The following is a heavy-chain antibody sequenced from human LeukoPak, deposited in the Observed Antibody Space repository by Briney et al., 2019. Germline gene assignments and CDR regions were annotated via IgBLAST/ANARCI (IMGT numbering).Heavy chain of an antibody. CDR2: NYHSGST. D-gene: IGHD2-2*01. J-gene: IGHJ4*02. V-gene: IGHV4-59*01. Sequence: PSETLSLTCTVSGGSITSNYWSWIRQFPGKGLEWIGYNYHSGSTKYNPSLKSRVTISVDTSKNHFSLKLSSVTAADTAVYYCARDGGSSDWYFDYWGQGTLVTVSS. CDR3: ARDGGSSDWYFDY. CDR1: GGSITSNY.